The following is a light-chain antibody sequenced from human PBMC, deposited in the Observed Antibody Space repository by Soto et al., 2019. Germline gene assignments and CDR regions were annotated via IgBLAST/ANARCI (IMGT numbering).Light chain of an antibody. V-gene: IGKV1-39*01. CDR2: AAS. Sequence: IQLTQSPSSLSASLGDRVTITCRASQGINTFLAWYQQKPGKAPKLLIYAASTLQSGVPSRFRGSGSGTDFTLTISSLQPEDFETYFCQQSYSRPRTFGQGTKVDIK. CDR1: QGINTF. J-gene: IGKJ1*01. CDR3: QQSYSRPRT.